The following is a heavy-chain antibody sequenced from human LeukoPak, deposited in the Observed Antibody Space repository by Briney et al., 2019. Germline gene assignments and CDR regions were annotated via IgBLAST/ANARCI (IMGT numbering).Heavy chain of an antibody. CDR3: ARHYYDSSGLQRGAFDI. D-gene: IGHD3-22*01. Sequence: SETLSLTCTVSGGSISSYYWSWIRQPPGKGLEWIGYIYYSGSINYNPSLKSRVTISVDTSKNQFSLKLTSVTAADTAVYYCARHYYDSSGLQRGAFDIWGQGTMVTVSS. CDR2: IYYSGSI. V-gene: IGHV4-59*08. J-gene: IGHJ3*02. CDR1: GGSISSYY.